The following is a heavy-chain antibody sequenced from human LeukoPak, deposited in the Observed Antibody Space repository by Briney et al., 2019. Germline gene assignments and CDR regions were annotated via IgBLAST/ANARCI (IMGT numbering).Heavy chain of an antibody. J-gene: IGHJ4*02. Sequence: PGGSLRLSCAASGFTFRSYEMNWGRQAPGKGLEWVSYISSSGSTIYYAEFVKGRFTISRDNAKNSLYLQMNSLRAEDTAVYYCTRKGGYGVDFDYWGQGALVTVSA. CDR1: GFTFRSYE. CDR2: ISSSGSTI. D-gene: IGHD5-18*01. V-gene: IGHV3-48*03. CDR3: TRKGGYGVDFDY.